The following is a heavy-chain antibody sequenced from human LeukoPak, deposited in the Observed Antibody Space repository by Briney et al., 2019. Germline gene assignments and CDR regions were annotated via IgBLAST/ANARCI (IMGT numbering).Heavy chain of an antibody. V-gene: IGHV1-18*04. J-gene: IGHJ3*02. CDR1: GYTFTSYG. D-gene: IGHD6-13*01. CDR3: ARESGSSWYRDAFDI. Sequence: ASVKVSCKASGYTFTSYGISWVRQAPGQGLEWMGWISANNGNTNYAQKLQGRVTMTTDTSTSTAYMELRSLRSDDTAVYYCARESGSSWYRDAFDIWGQGTMVTVSS. CDR2: ISANNGNT.